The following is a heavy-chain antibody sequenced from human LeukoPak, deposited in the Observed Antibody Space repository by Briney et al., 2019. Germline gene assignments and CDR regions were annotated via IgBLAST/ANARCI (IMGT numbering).Heavy chain of an antibody. CDR3: ARGGYGSGSYYKYYFDY. J-gene: IGHJ4*02. V-gene: IGHV4-4*07. D-gene: IGHD3-10*01. Sequence: SETLSPTCTVSGGSISSYYWSWIRQPAGKGLEWIGRIYTSGSTNYNPSLKSRVTMSVDTSKNQFSLKLSSVTAADTAVYYCARGGYGSGSYYKYYFDYWGQGTLVTVSS. CDR2: IYTSGST. CDR1: GGSISSYY.